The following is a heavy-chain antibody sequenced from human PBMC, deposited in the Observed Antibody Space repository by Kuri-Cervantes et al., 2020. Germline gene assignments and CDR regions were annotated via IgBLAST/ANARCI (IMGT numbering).Heavy chain of an antibody. CDR3: ARLNIYSTGLYNLFTVGWFDP. CDR1: GGSINNHY. CDR2: IYYTGST. J-gene: IGHJ5*02. D-gene: IGHD2-8*02. V-gene: IGHV4-59*11. Sequence: SETLSLTCTVSGGSINNHYWSWIRQPPGKGLEWIGYIYYTGSTGYNPSLKSRVSMSVDTSRNQFSLKLSSVTAADTAVYFCARLNIYSTGLYNLFTVGWFDPWGQGTLVTVSS.